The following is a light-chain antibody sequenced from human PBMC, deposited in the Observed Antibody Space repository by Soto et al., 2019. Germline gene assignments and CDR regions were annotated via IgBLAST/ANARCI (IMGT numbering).Light chain of an antibody. CDR2: GVS. CDR1: QSAGNF. CDR3: QQYGDSPLT. V-gene: IGKV3-20*01. J-gene: IGKJ4*01. Sequence: EIVLSQSPATLSLSPGETASLSCRASQSAGNFLAWYQQKPGQAPRLLIYGVSSRATGIPDRFSGSGAGTDFTLTISRLEPEDFAVYCSQQYGDSPLTFGGGTKVDI.